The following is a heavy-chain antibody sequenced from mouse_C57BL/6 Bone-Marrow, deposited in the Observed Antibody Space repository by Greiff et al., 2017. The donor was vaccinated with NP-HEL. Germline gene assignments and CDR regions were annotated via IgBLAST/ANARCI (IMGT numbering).Heavy chain of an antibody. CDR2: INPNNGGT. Sequence: EVQLQQSGPELVKPGASVKISCKASGYTFTDYYMNWVKQSHGKSLEWIGDINPNNGGTSYNQKFKGKATLTVDKSSSTAYMELRSLTSECSAVYYCAAYYYAMDYWGQGTSVTVSS. CDR1: GYTFTDYY. J-gene: IGHJ4*01. V-gene: IGHV1-26*01. CDR3: AAYYYAMDY.